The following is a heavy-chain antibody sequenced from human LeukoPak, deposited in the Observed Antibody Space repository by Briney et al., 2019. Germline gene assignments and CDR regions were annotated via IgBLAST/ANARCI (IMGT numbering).Heavy chain of an antibody. CDR2: IRSKVYGRTT. CDR3: SREVGGSYWDY. Sequence: PGGSLRLSCTASGFTFDYYTMSCFRQAPGMGLEWVGLIRSKVYGRTTEHAASVRGRFTISRDDSKSIVYLQMNSLKNEDTALYYCSREVGGSYWDYWGQGNQVTVSS. D-gene: IGHD1-26*01. V-gene: IGHV3-49*03. CDR1: GFTFDYYT. J-gene: IGHJ4*02.